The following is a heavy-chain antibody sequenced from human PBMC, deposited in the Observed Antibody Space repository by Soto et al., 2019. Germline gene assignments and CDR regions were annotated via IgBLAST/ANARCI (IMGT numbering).Heavy chain of an antibody. D-gene: IGHD2-8*01. CDR3: TTDRGHMYDFDY. J-gene: IGHJ4*02. CDR1: GFTFDNAW. CDR2: IKSKTDGGTA. V-gene: IGHV3-15*01. Sequence: EVQLVEPGGGLVKPGGSLRLSCAASGFTFDNAWMSWVRQAPGKGLEWVGRIKSKTDGGTADYAAPVKGRFTISRDDSKNTLFLQMNSLKTEDTAVYYCTTDRGHMYDFDYWGQGTLVPVCS.